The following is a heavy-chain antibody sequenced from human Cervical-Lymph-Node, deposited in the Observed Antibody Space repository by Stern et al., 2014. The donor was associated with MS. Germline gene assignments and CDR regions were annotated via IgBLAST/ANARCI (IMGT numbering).Heavy chain of an antibody. CDR3: ARREYSSAWSPFDY. D-gene: IGHD6-19*01. J-gene: IGHJ4*02. CDR1: GGSVSSTTFY. V-gene: IGHV4-39*01. CDR2: IYHSGST. Sequence: VQLVESGPGLVKPSETLSLTCTVSGGSVSSTTFYWGWIRQPPGKGLEXIGTIYHSGSTYYNSSLQSRVTISVDTSRTQSSRNLNSVTATDTAVYYCARREYSSAWSPFDYWGQGTLVTVSS.